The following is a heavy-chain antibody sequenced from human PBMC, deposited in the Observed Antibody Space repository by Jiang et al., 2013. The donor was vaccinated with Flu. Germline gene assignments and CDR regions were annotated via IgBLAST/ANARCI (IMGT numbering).Heavy chain of an antibody. D-gene: IGHD2-8*01. CDR3: ARNGGNYRFDF. J-gene: IGHJ5*01. CDR2: INTALGQT. V-gene: IGHV1-3*04. Sequence: SGAEVKKPGASVKVSCKASGYLFTYNAIHWVRQAPGQGLEWMGWINTALGQTKYSPKYQGRLNITRDTSATTAFMELSSLTSEDTAVYYCARNGGNYRFDFWGQGTQVTVSS. CDR1: GYLFTYNA.